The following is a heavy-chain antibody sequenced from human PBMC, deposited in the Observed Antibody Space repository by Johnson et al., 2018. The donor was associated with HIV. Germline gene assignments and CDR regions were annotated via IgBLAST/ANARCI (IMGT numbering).Heavy chain of an antibody. CDR1: GFTFSSYW. CDR2: IKHDGSEK. CDR3: AREREQQLGQGVDAYDI. V-gene: IGHV3-7*01. J-gene: IGHJ3*02. Sequence: VQLVESGGDLVQPGGSLRLSCAVSGFTFSSYWMTWVRQAPGKGLEWVANIKHDGSEKNYVDSVKGRVTISRDNAKKSPYLQRNSLRAEDTAVYYCAREREQQLGQGVDAYDIWAKGQWSPSLQ. D-gene: IGHD6-13*01.